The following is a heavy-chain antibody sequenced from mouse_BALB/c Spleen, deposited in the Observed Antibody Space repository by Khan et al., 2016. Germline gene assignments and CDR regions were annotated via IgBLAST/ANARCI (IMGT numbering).Heavy chain of an antibody. CDR3: ARMGGNYWYFDV. CDR1: GYTFSSYW. CDR2: ILPGSGST. Sequence: QVQLQQSGAELMKPGASVKISCKATGYTFSSYWIEWVKQRPGHGLEWIGEILPGSGSTNYNEKFKGKATFTADTSSNTAYMQLSSLTSQDSAVHYCARMGGNYWYFDVWGAGTTVTVSS. D-gene: IGHD1-1*01. J-gene: IGHJ1*01. V-gene: IGHV1-9*01.